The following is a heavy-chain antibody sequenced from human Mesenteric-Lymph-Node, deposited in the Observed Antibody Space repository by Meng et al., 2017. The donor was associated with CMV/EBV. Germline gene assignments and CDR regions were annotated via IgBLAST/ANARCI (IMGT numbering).Heavy chain of an antibody. CDR1: GGSITSSSYY. J-gene: IGHJ3*01. CDR2: IYYSGST. D-gene: IGHD3-3*01. V-gene: IGHV4-39*07. CDR3: ARAQDLDYYDFWKRAFDV. Sequence: SETLSLTCTVSGGSITSSSYYWGWIRQPPGKGLEWIGIIYYSGSTDYNPSLKSRVTISLDTSKNHFSLKLSSVTAADTAVYYCARAQDLDYYDFWKRAFDVWGQGTVVTVSS.